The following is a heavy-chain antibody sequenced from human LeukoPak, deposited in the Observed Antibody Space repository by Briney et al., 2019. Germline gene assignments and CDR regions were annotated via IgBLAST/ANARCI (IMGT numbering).Heavy chain of an antibody. CDR1: GYTFTSYG. J-gene: IGHJ5*02. D-gene: IGHD2-15*01. Sequence: ASVTVSCKASGYTFTSYGISWVRQAPGQGLEWMGWISAYNGSTNYAQKLQGRVTMTTDTSTSTAYMELRTLRSDDTAVYYCAVVVAATLPNWFDPWGQGTLVTVSS. V-gene: IGHV1-18*01. CDR3: AVVVAATLPNWFDP. CDR2: ISAYNGST.